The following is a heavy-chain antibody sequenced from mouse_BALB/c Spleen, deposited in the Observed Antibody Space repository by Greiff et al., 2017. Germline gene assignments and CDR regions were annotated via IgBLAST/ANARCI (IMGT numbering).Heavy chain of an antibody. D-gene: IGHD2-4*01. CDR2: ISNGGGST. J-gene: IGHJ4*01. V-gene: IGHV5-12-2*01. CDR3: ARQGDDYDRDAMDY. CDR1: GFTFSSYT. Sequence: EVKLVESGGGLVQPGGSLKLSCAASGFTFSSYTMSWVRQTPEKRLEWVAYISNGGGSTYYPDTVKGRFTISRDNAKNTLYLQMSSLKSEDTAMYYCARQGDDYDRDAMDYWGQGTSVTVSS.